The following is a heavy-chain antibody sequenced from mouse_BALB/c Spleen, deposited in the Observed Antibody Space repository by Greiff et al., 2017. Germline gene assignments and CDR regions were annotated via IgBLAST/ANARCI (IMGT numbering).Heavy chain of an antibody. CDR2: IWSGGST. CDR3: ARRGSTTVGYYFDY. D-gene: IGHD1-1*01. Sequence: VQLQQSGPGLVQPSQSLSITCTVSGFSLTSYGVHWVRQSLGKGLEWLGVIWSGGSTDYNAAFISRLSISKDNSKSQVFFKMNSLQANDTAIYYCARRGSTTVGYYFDYWGQGTTLTVSS. CDR1: GFSLTSYG. V-gene: IGHV2-2*02. J-gene: IGHJ2*01.